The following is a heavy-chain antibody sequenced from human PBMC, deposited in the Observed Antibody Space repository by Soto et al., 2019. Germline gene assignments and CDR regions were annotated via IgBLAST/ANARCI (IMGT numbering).Heavy chain of an antibody. CDR3: ARHYSSGSRNWFDP. CDR1: GGSINSSSYF. V-gene: IGHV4-39*01. Sequence: TLSLTCSVSGGSINSSSYFWGWVRQPPGKGLEWIGSIYYSGSTYYNPSLRSRVTISVDTSRDQFSLKLSSVTAADTAVFYCARHYSSGSRNWFDPWGQGTLVTVSS. D-gene: IGHD6-19*01. J-gene: IGHJ5*02. CDR2: IYYSGST.